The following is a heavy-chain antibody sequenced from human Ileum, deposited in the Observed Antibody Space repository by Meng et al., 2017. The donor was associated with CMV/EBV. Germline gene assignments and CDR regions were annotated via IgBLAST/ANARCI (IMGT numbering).Heavy chain of an antibody. CDR2: TSWDGSST. CDR1: GFIFDDYC. Sequence: GESLKISCAASGFIFDDYCMYWVRQAPGKGLEWVARTSWDGSSTWYGDSVKGRFTISRDNRKNSLYLQMNSLRVEDTALYYCAKGVIYTISSWYYYGMDVWGQGTTVTVSS. J-gene: IGHJ6*02. CDR3: AKGVIYTISSWYYYGMDV. D-gene: IGHD3-16*01. V-gene: IGHV3-43D*03.